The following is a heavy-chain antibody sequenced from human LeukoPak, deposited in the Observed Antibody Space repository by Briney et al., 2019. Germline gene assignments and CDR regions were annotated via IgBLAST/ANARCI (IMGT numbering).Heavy chain of an antibody. V-gene: IGHV4-59*01. CDR2: IYYRGST. CDR1: GGSISSYY. CDR3: AKEALNYDSSGHPYNWFHP. Sequence: SETLSLTCTVSGGSISSYYWSWIRQPPGKGLEWIGYIYYRGSTNYNPSLESRVTISVETSKNQFSLKLSSVTAADTAVYYCAKEALNYDSSGHPYNWFHPWGQGTLVTVSS. J-gene: IGHJ5*02. D-gene: IGHD3-22*01.